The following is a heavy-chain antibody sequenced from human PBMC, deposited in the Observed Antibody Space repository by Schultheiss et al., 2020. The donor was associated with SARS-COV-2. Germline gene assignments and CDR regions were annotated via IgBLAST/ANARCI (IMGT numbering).Heavy chain of an antibody. CDR2: ISGSGGST. J-gene: IGHJ6*02. Sequence: GESLKISCAASGFTFSSYAMSWVRQAPGKGLEWVSAISGSGGSTYYADSVKGRFTISRDNSKNTVYLQVNTLRAEDTAIYYCAKDRGTTAGIYYYYGMDVWGQGTTVTVSS. D-gene: IGHD2/OR15-2a*01. CDR3: AKDRGTTAGIYYYYGMDV. V-gene: IGHV3-23*01. CDR1: GFTFSSYA.